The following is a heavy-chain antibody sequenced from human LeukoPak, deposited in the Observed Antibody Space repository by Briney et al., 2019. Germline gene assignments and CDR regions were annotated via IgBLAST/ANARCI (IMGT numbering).Heavy chain of an antibody. CDR3: ARGTGALDY. D-gene: IGHD7-27*01. Sequence: GGSLRLSCAAPGFTFSSYAMHWVRQAPGKGLEWVAVISYDGSNKYYADSVKGRFTISRDNSKNTLYLQMNSLRAEDTAVYYCARGTGALDYWDQGTLVTVSS. V-gene: IGHV3-30-3*01. J-gene: IGHJ4*02. CDR2: ISYDGSNK. CDR1: GFTFSSYA.